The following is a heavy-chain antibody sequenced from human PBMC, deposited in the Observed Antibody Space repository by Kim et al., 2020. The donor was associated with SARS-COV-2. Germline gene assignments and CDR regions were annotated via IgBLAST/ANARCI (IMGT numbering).Heavy chain of an antibody. CDR1: GFTFSSYG. CDR3: AKDRGRVRGLNWFDP. CDR2: ISYDGSNK. V-gene: IGHV3-30*18. Sequence: GGSLRLSCAASGFTFSSYGMHWVRQAPGKGLEWVAVISYDGSNKYYADSVKGRFTISRDNSKNTLYLQMNSLRAEDTAVYYCAKDRGRVRGLNWFDPWGQGTLVTVSS. J-gene: IGHJ5*02. D-gene: IGHD3-10*01.